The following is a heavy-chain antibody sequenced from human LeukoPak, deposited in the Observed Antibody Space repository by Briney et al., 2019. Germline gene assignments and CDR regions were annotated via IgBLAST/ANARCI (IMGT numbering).Heavy chain of an antibody. CDR3: ARLQGDSSGSDAFDI. CDR1: GFTFGSYG. J-gene: IGHJ3*02. CDR2: IWYDGSNK. Sequence: GRSLRLSCAASGFTFGSYGMHWVRQAPGKGLEWVAVIWYDGSNKYYADSVKGRFTISRDNSKNTLYLQMNSLRAEDTAVYYCARLQGDSSGSDAFDIWGQGTMVTVSS. D-gene: IGHD3-22*01. V-gene: IGHV3-33*01.